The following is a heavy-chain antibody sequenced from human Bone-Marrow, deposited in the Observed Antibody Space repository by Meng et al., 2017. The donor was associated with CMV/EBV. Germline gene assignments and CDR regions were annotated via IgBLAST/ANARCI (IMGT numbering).Heavy chain of an antibody. V-gene: IGHV3-30*02. CDR2: IRSDGSDR. J-gene: IGHJ4*02. D-gene: IGHD6-19*01. Sequence: GGSLRLSCAASAFTFSSYGMHWVRQAPGKGLEWVAYIRSDGSDRSYADSVKGRFTISRDNSKNTLHLQMNSMRVEDTAIYYCAKDFFPQWRLVVIGCGQGTLVTVSS. CDR1: AFTFSSYG. CDR3: AKDFFPQWRLVVIG.